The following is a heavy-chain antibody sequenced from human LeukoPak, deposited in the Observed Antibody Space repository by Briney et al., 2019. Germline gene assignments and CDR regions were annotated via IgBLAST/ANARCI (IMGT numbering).Heavy chain of an antibody. V-gene: IGHV3-21*01. Sequence: GGSLRLSCAASGFTFGSYSMNWVRQAPGKGLEWVSSISSSSSYIYYADSVKGRFTFSRDNAKNSLYLQMNSLRAEDTAVYYCARDLDHGDYFDYWGQGTLVTVSS. CDR3: ARDLDHGDYFDY. CDR2: ISSSSSYI. D-gene: IGHD4-17*01. CDR1: GFTFGSYS. J-gene: IGHJ4*02.